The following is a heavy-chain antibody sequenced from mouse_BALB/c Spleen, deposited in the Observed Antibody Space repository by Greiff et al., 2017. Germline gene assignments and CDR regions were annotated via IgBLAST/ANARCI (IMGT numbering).Heavy chain of an antibody. Sequence: VQLQQSGAELVKPGASVKVSCKASGYSFTGYYMYWVKQSPGKGLEWIGYINPCNGGTNYNQKFKSKATLTVDNSSSTAYMQLSSLTSEDSAVYYCTRYDCDEGGAMDYWGQGTSVTVSS. CDR1: GYSFTGYY. D-gene: IGHD2-13*01. V-gene: IGHV1-53*01. J-gene: IGHJ4*01. CDR3: TRYDCDEGGAMDY. CDR2: INPCNGGT.